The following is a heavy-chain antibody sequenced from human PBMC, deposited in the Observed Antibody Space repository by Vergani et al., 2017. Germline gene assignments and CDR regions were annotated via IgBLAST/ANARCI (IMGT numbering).Heavy chain of an antibody. CDR1: GFTFSSYA. V-gene: IGHV3-30-3*01. CDR2: ISYDGSNK. J-gene: IGHJ4*02. D-gene: IGHD2-15*01. CDR3: ARAEVVVVVAAKTLVDY. Sequence: QVHLVESGGGVVQPGRSLRLSCAASGFTFSSYAMHWVRQAPGKGLEWVAVISYDGSNKYYADSVKGRFTISRDNSKNTLYLQMNSLRAEDTAVYYCARAEVVVVVAAKTLVDYWGQGTLVTVSS.